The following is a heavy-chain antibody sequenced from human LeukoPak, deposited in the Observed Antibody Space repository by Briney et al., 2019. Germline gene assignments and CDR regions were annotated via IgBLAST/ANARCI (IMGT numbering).Heavy chain of an antibody. CDR1: GDSISSYY. Sequence: SETLSLTCTVSGDSISSYYWSWIRQPAGKGLEWIGRIYTSGSTNYNPSLKSRVTMSVDTSKNQFSLKLSSVTAADTAVYYCARDQRGYCSSTSCYTNYYYYMDVWGKGTTVTVSS. CDR2: IYTSGST. CDR3: ARDQRGYCSSTSCYTNYYYYMDV. D-gene: IGHD2-2*02. J-gene: IGHJ6*03. V-gene: IGHV4-4*07.